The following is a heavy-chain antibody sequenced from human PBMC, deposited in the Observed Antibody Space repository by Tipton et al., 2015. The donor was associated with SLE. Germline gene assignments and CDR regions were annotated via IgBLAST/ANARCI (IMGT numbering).Heavy chain of an antibody. CDR3: GRGDF. CDR2: VDPKDGEA. V-gene: IGHV1-69-2*01. J-gene: IGHJ4*02. Sequence: QSGAEVKKPGATVKISCKASGYTFTDHYIHWVQQAPGKGLEWMERVDPKDGEAIYPEKFQDRVTISADTSTGTAYMELNSLRSEDTAVYYCGRGDFWGQGTLVTVSS. D-gene: IGHD3-10*01. CDR1: GYTFTDHY.